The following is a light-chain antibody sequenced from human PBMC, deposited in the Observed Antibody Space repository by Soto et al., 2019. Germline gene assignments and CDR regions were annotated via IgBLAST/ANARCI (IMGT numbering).Light chain of an antibody. Sequence: DIQLTQSPSFLSASVGDRVTITCRASQDIRSYLAWYQQKPGKAPKLLIYFASTLQSGVPSRFSGSASGTEFTLTISSLQPEDFATYYCQQFNGYPLTLGPGTKVDIK. CDR2: FAS. J-gene: IGKJ3*01. V-gene: IGKV1-9*01. CDR3: QQFNGYPLT. CDR1: QDIRSY.